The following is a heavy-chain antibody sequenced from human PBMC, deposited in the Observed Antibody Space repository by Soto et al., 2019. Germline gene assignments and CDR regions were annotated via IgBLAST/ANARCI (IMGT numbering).Heavy chain of an antibody. CDR1: GYTLTELS. CDR3: ATAYPRYCTNGVCYTGAFDI. V-gene: IGHV1-24*01. CDR2: FDPEDGET. D-gene: IGHD2-8*01. J-gene: IGHJ3*02. Sequence: ASVKVSCKVSGYTLTELSMHWVRQAPGKGLEWMGGFDPEDGETIYAQKFQGRVTMTEDTSTDTAYMELSSPRSEDTAVYYCATAYPRYCTNGVCYTGAFDIWGQGTMVTVSS.